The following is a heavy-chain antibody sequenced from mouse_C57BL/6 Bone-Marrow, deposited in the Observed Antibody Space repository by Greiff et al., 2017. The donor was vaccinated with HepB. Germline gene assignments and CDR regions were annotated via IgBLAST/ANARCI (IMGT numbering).Heavy chain of an antibody. Sequence: DVHLVESGEGLVKPGGSLKLSCAASGFTFSSYAMSWVRQTPEKRLEWVAYISSGGDYIYYADTVKGRFTISRDNARNTRYLQMSSLKSEDTAMYYCTRETVVAYYFDYWGQGTTLTVSS. CDR3: TRETVVAYYFDY. CDR1: GFTFSSYA. J-gene: IGHJ2*01. D-gene: IGHD1-1*01. V-gene: IGHV5-9-1*02. CDR2: ISSGGDYI.